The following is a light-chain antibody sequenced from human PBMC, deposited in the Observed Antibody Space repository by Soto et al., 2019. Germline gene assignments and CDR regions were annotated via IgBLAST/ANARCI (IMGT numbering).Light chain of an antibody. Sequence: EIVMTQSPDTLSVSPGERATLSCWASQSVSSNLAWYQQKPGQAPRLLIYGASTRATGIPARFSGSGSGTEFTLTISSLQSEDFAVYYCQQYNNWPPIFGGGTKVEIK. V-gene: IGKV3-15*01. CDR1: QSVSSN. J-gene: IGKJ4*01. CDR2: GAS. CDR3: QQYNNWPPI.